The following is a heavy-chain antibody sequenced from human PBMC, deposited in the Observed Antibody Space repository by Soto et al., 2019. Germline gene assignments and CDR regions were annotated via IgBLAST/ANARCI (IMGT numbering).Heavy chain of an antibody. CDR2: IYSGGST. Sequence: PGGSLRLSCAASGFTVSSNYMSWVRQAPGKGLEWVSVIYSGGSTYYADSVKGRFTISRHNSKNTLYLQMNSLRAEDTAVYYCARARLLWPGGAFDIWGQGTMVTVSS. D-gene: IGHD3-10*01. V-gene: IGHV3-53*04. CDR1: GFTVSSNY. J-gene: IGHJ3*02. CDR3: ARARLLWPGGAFDI.